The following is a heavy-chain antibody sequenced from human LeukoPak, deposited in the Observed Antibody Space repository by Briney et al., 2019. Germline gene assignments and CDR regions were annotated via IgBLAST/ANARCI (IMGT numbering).Heavy chain of an antibody. CDR3: ARGVRTAGGMVAFDY. V-gene: IGHV1-2*04. Sequence: ASVKVSCKASGYTFTGYYMHWVRQAPGQGLEWMGWINPNSGGTNYAQKFQGWVTMTRDTSISAAYMELSRLRSDDTAVYYCARGVRTAGGMVAFDYWGQGTLVTVSS. D-gene: IGHD6-13*01. CDR1: GYTFTGYY. J-gene: IGHJ4*02. CDR2: INPNSGGT.